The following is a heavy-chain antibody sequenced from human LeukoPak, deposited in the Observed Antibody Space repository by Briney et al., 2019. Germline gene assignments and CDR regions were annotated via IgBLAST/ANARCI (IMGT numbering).Heavy chain of an antibody. D-gene: IGHD2-15*01. J-gene: IGHJ3*01. CDR1: GFTFTNAW. CDR2: MYSGGST. Sequence: GGSLRLSCAASGFTFTNAWMSWVRQSPRKGLEWVSIMYSGGSTDYADSVKGRFIISRDHSKNTLYLQMNSLRAEDTAVYYCARDRYCSGGSCYGDAFDLWGQGTMVTVSS. CDR3: ARDRYCSGGSCYGDAFDL. V-gene: IGHV3-53*01.